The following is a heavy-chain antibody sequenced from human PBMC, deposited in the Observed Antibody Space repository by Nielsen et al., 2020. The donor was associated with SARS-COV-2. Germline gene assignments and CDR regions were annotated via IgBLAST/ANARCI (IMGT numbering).Heavy chain of an antibody. CDR2: IWYDGSNK. J-gene: IGHJ4*02. Sequence: GESLKISCAASGFTFSSYGMHWVRQAPGKGLEWVAVIWYDGSNKYYADSVKGRFTISRDNSKNSLYLQMNSLRAEDTALYYCAKVSRDDYGDYADYWGQGTLVTVSS. V-gene: IGHV3-30*02. CDR3: AKVSRDDYGDYADY. CDR1: GFTFSSYG. D-gene: IGHD4-17*01.